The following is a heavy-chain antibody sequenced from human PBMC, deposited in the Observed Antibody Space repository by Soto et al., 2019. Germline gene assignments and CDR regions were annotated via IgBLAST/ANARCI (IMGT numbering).Heavy chain of an antibody. Sequence: QVQLQESGPGLVKPSETLSLNCTVSGGPISSYYWSWIRQSPGKGLEWIGYIYYSGSTNYNPSLKSRVTISVDTFKNQFSLELNSVAPADTGVYYCARGSRCWPLRLDYWGQGTLVTVSS. D-gene: IGHD2-15*01. CDR2: IYYSGST. V-gene: IGHV4-59*01. CDR1: GGPISSYY. CDR3: ARGSRCWPLRLDY. J-gene: IGHJ4*02.